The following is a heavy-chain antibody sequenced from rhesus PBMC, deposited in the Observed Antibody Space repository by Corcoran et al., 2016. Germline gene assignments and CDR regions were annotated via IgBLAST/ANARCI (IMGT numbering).Heavy chain of an antibody. V-gene: IGHV4-122*01. D-gene: IGHD4-23*01. CDR1: GGSISGYYL. CDR3: ARDRYSNYGGFDY. Sequence: QVQLQESGPGVVKPSETLSLTCAVSGGSISGYYLWSWIRQPPGKGLEWIRYIYCGSVRTSYYPSLKSRVLISLDTSKNQFSLKLCSVTAADTAVYYCARDRYSNYGGFDYWCQGVLVTVSS. J-gene: IGHJ4*01. CDR2: IYCGSVRT.